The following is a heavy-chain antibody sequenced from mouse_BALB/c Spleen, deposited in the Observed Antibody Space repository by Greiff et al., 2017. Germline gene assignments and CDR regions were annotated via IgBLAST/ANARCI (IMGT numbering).Heavy chain of an antibody. CDR1: GFSLTSYG. Sequence: VQLQQSGPGLVAPSQSLSITCTVSGFSLTSYGVHWVRQPPGKGLEWLGVIWAGGSTNYNSALMSRLSISKDNSKSQVFLKMNSLQTDDTAMYYCAREGGYDWFAYWGQGTLVTVSA. J-gene: IGHJ3*01. D-gene: IGHD1-2*01. CDR2: IWAGGST. V-gene: IGHV2-9*02. CDR3: AREGGYDWFAY.